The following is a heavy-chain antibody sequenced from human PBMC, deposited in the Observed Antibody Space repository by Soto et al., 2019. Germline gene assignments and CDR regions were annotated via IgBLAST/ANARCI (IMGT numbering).Heavy chain of an antibody. Sequence: QPGGSLRLSCAASGFSFSSYAMSWVRQAPGKGLEWVSGINDQGGGAFYAGSVKGRFTLSRDNAQNTLFLQMNNVTDEDTGFYYCARARVVVVAAPVDYWGHGTLVTVSS. CDR3: ARARVVVVAAPVDY. D-gene: IGHD2-15*01. CDR2: INDQGGGA. V-gene: IGHV3-23*01. CDR1: GFSFSSYA. J-gene: IGHJ4*01.